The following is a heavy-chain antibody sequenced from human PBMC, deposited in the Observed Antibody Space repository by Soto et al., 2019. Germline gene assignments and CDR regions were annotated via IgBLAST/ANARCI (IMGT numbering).Heavy chain of an antibody. CDR3: ARHFSSGWYRDAFDI. V-gene: IGHV4-39*01. CDR1: GGSISSSSYY. Sequence: QLQLQESGPGLVKPSETLSLTCTVSGGSISSSSYYWGWIRQPPGKGLEWIGSIYYSGSTYYNPSLKSRVTISVDTSKNQFSLKLSSVTAADTAVYYCARHFSSGWYRDAFDIWGQGTVVTVSS. J-gene: IGHJ3*02. CDR2: IYYSGST. D-gene: IGHD6-19*01.